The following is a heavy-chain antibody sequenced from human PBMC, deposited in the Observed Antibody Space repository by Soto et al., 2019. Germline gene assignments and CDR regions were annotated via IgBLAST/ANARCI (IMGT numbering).Heavy chain of an antibody. CDR1: GFTVSNNY. Sequence: DVQVVESGGGLIQPGGSLRLSCAASGFTVSNNYMSWVRQGPGKGLEWVSNIYRGDSTYYADSVKGRFPISRYISCXMAXTYIGDSVHGPFTLSRANSNIXLYFLVNNLRPENPALYDWARYARHSCGNWGGLEVWAQGPTVTVS. V-gene: IGHV3-53*01. D-gene: IGHD1-26*01. CDR2: IYRGDST. J-gene: IGHJ6*02. CDR3: NSNIXLYFLVNNLRPENPALYDWARYARHSCGNWGGLEV.